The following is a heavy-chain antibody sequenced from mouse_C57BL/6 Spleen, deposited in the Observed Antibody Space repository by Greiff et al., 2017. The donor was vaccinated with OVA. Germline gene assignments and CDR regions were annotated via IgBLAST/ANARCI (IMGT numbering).Heavy chain of an antibody. CDR3: ARGQLRLGYAMDY. D-gene: IGHD3-2*02. CDR2: IYPGDGDT. CDR1: GYAFSSSW. Sequence: QVQLQQSGPELVKPGASVKISCKASGYAFSSSWMNWVKQRPGKGLEWIGRIYPGDGDTNYNGKFKGKATLTADKSSSTAYMQLSSLTSEDSAVYFCARGQLRLGYAMDYWGQGTSVTVSS. J-gene: IGHJ4*01. V-gene: IGHV1-82*01.